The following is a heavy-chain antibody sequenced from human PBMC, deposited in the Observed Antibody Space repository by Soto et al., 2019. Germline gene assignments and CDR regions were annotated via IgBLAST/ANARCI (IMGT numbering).Heavy chain of an antibody. CDR2: VYYSGGT. J-gene: IGHJ6*02. Sequence: QVQLQQSGPGLVKPSETLSLTCTVSSGPSSSHNWGWIRQPPGRGLEWIGYVYYSGGTSYNPSLKSRVTISADTATNHIPRTLSSVTAADTAVYYCVRQGIGNLHGLGDVWGQGTTVSVSS. D-gene: IGHD1-1*01. CDR1: SGPSSSHN. V-gene: IGHV4-59*08. CDR3: VRQGIGNLHGLGDV.